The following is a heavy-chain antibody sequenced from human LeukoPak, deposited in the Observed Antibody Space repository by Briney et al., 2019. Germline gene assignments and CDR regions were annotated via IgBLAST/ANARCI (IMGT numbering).Heavy chain of an antibody. CDR1: GGSINSGGYY. CDR3: TRETSHYDSGGSYTTFDS. J-gene: IGHJ4*02. V-gene: IGHV4-31*03. Sequence: PSETLSLTCIVSGGSINSGGYYWTWIRQLPGKGLEWIGYIHYSGTTYYTPSLQSRVTISVDTSKIQFSLKLSSVTAADTAVYYCTRETSHYDSGGSYTTFDSWGQGTLATVSS. D-gene: IGHD3-22*01. CDR2: IHYSGTT.